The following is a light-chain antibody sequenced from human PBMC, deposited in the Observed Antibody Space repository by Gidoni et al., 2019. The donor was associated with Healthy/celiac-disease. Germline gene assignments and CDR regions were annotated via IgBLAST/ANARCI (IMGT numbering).Light chain of an antibody. CDR2: DAS. CDR1: QSVSSY. J-gene: IGKJ3*01. Sequence: VSTQSPATLSLSPGERATLSCRASQSVSSYLAWYQQNPVQAPMLLIYDASNRATGIPARFSGSGSGTDFTITISSLEPEDYAVYYCQQRSNWPPIFTFGPGTKVDIK. V-gene: IGKV3-11*01. CDR3: QQRSNWPPIFT.